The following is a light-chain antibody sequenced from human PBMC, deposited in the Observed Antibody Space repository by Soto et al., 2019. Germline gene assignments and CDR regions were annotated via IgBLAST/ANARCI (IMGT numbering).Light chain of an antibody. V-gene: IGKV3D-15*01. Sequence: EIVMTHSPSTLSVSPWERATLSCRASQYMSNTLAWYQQRPGQAPRLLIYDASKRATGIPARFSGSGSGTNFPLTISSLEPEDFAVYYCEQYNNWFSITFGQGTRLEIK. CDR3: EQYNNWFSIT. J-gene: IGKJ5*01. CDR1: QYMSNT. CDR2: DAS.